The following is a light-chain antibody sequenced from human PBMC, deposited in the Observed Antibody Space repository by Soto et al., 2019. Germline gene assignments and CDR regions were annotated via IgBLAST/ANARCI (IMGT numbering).Light chain of an antibody. J-gene: IGKJ3*01. CDR2: ATS. CDR1: QNINSY. V-gene: IGKV3-11*01. Sequence: EIVLTQSPATLSLSPGEIATLSCRASQNINSYLAWYQQKPGQAPRLLIYATSNRSTGIPARFSGSGSGTDFTLSISSLEPEDFAVYYCQQRSSWTFTFGPGTKVDSK. CDR3: QQRSSWTFT.